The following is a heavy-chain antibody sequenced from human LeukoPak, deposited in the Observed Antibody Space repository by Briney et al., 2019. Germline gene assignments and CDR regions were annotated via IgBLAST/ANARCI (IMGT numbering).Heavy chain of an antibody. CDR1: GGSISSYY. CDR3: ARKGVSDLYYFDS. V-gene: IGHV4-59*08. Sequence: KPSGTLSLTCTVSGGSISSYYWSWIRQPPGKGLEWMGNIYYSGSTNYNSSLKSRVTISVDTSKNQISLKLRSVTAAGTAVYYCARKGVSDLYYFDSWGQGTLVTVSS. J-gene: IGHJ4*02. CDR2: IYYSGST. D-gene: IGHD3-16*01.